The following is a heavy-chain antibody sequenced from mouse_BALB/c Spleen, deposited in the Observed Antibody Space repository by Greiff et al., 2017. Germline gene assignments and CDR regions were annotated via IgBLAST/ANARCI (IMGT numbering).Heavy chain of an antibody. CDR1: GFSLTSYG. CDR3: ARDRRYDGYYFDY. Sequence: VQRVESGPGLVAPSQSLSITCTVSGFSLTSYGVHWVRQPPGKGLEWLGVIWAGGSTNYNSALMSRLSISKDNSKSQVFLKMNSLQTDDTAMYYCARDRRYDGYYFDYWGQGTTLTVSS. V-gene: IGHV2-9*02. J-gene: IGHJ2*01. CDR2: IWAGGST. D-gene: IGHD2-14*01.